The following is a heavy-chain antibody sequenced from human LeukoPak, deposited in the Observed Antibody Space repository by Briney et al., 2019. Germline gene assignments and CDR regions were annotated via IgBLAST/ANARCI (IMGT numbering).Heavy chain of an antibody. V-gene: IGHV1-58*01. CDR2: IVVGSGNT. J-gene: IGHJ4*02. CDR3: AAGSGSYYFGAHSPCPDFDY. D-gene: IGHD1-26*01. CDR1: GFTFTSSA. Sequence: SVKVSCKASGFTFTSSAVQWVLQARGQRLEWIGWIVVGSGNTNYAQKFQERVTITRDMSTSTAYMELSSLRSEDTAVYYCAAGSGSYYFGAHSPCPDFDYWGQGTLVTVSS.